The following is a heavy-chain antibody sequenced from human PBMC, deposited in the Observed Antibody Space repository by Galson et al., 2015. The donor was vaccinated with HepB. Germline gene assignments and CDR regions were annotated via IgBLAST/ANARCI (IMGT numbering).Heavy chain of an antibody. Sequence: SVKVSCKASGYTFTGYYIHWVRQAPGQGFEWMGRINPDRGGTEYAQKFQGRVTMTRETSISTVYMDLRRLRSGDTAVYYCARINSVLCSSTTCRPDYWGQGTLVTVSS. CDR1: GYTFTGYY. CDR2: INPDRGGT. V-gene: IGHV1-2*06. D-gene: IGHD2-2*01. J-gene: IGHJ4*02. CDR3: ARINSVLCSSTTCRPDY.